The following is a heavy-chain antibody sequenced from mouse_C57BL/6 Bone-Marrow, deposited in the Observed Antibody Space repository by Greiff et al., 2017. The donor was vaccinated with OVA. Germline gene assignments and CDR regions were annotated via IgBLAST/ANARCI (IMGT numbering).Heavy chain of an antibody. CDR2: IDPSDSET. CDR1: GYTFTSYW. Sequence: QVQLKQPGAELVRPGSSVKLSCKASGYTFTSYWMHWVKQRPIQGLEWIGNIDPSDSETHYNQKFKDKATLTVDKSSSTAYMQLSSLTSEDSAVYYCARRAAGSDWYFDVWGTGTTVTVSS. D-gene: IGHD1-1*01. CDR3: ARRAAGSDWYFDV. V-gene: IGHV1-52*01. J-gene: IGHJ1*03.